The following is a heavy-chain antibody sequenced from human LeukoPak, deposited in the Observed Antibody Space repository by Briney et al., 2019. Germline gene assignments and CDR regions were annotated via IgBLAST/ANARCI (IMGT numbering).Heavy chain of an antibody. D-gene: IGHD3-22*01. CDR3: AKDRISYYDSSGYYSPGYSQH. Sequence: GGSLRLSRAASGFTFSSYAMSWVRQAPGKGLEWVSAISGSGGSTYYADSVKGRFTISRDNSKNTLYLQMNSLRAEDTAVYYCAKDRISYYDSSGYYSPGYSQHWGQGTLVTVSS. CDR2: ISGSGGST. J-gene: IGHJ1*01. V-gene: IGHV3-23*01. CDR1: GFTFSSYA.